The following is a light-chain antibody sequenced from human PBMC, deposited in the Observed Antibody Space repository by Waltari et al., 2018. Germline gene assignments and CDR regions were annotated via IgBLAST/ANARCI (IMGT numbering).Light chain of an antibody. CDR3: STWDYSLSAWV. Sequence: QSALTQEASVSGTVGQKVTLSCTGNSNNVGSDAVGWYQQISHGAPKTVMFGNSLPSGTPARFSGSKSGTTASLPISGRQPAYEGDYYCSTWDYSLSAWVFGGGTKLTVL. J-gene: IGLJ3*02. CDR2: GNS. V-gene: IGLV1-44*01. CDR1: SNNVGSDA.